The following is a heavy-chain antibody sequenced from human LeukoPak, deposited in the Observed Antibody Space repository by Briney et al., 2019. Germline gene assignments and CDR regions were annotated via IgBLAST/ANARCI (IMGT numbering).Heavy chain of an antibody. V-gene: IGHV3-7*04. Sequence: GGSLRLSCAASGFPFSSYWMAWVSQAPGKGLEWVATITLDGSDSYYVDSVKGRFTVSRDNAKNSLYLQMNSLRVEGTAVFYCTTENWYVFENWGQGSLVTVSS. D-gene: IGHD1-1*01. CDR2: ITLDGSDS. J-gene: IGHJ4*02. CDR3: TTENWYVFEN. CDR1: GFPFSSYW.